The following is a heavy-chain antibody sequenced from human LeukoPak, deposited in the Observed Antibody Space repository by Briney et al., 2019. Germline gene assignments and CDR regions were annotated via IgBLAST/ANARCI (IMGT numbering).Heavy chain of an antibody. CDR3: ARDRGYGDYLLFDY. V-gene: IGHV1-69*06. CDR1: GGTFSSYA. Sequence: GASVKVSCKASGGTFSSYAISWVRQAPGQGLEWMGGIIPIFGTANYAQKFQGRVTITADKSTSTAYMELSGQRSEDTAVYYCARDRGYGDYLLFDYWGQGTLVTVSS. CDR2: IIPIFGTA. D-gene: IGHD4-17*01. J-gene: IGHJ4*02.